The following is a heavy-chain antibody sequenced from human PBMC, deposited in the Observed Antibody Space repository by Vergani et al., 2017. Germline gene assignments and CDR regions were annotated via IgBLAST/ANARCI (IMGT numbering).Heavy chain of an antibody. Sequence: QVQLVQSGAEVKKPGSSVKVSCKASGGTFSSYGISWVRQAPGQGLEWMGRIIPIFGTANYAQKFQGRVTITADESTGTAYMELSSLRSEDTAVYYCARDRGIVVVVAAKNWFDPWGQGTLVTVSS. J-gene: IGHJ5*02. CDR1: GGTFSSYG. V-gene: IGHV1-69*18. CDR2: IIPIFGTA. CDR3: ARDRGIVVVVAAKNWFDP. D-gene: IGHD2-15*01.